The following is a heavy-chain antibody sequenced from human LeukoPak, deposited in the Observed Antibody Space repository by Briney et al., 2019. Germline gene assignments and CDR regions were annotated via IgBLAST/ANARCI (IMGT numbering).Heavy chain of an antibody. D-gene: IGHD6-13*01. J-gene: IGHJ5*02. CDR2: IYYSGST. CDR1: GGSISSYY. CDR3: ARVHQQLVQNWFDP. V-gene: IGHV4-59*08. Sequence: SETLSLTCTVSGGSISSYYWSWIRQPPGKGLEWIGYIYYSGSTNYNPSLKSRVTISVDTSKNQFSLKLSSVTAADTAVYYCARVHQQLVQNWFDPWGQGTLVTVSS.